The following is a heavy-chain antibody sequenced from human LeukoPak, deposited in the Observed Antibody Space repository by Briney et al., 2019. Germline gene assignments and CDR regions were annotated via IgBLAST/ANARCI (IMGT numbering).Heavy chain of an antibody. D-gene: IGHD3-10*01. CDR1: GGSISSYY. J-gene: IGHJ4*02. CDR3: ARATTGSGSYNPSIPDY. CDR2: IYYSGST. Sequence: SETLSLTCTVSGGSISSYYWSWIRQPPGKGLEWIGYIYYSGSTNYNPSLKSRVTISVDTSKKQFSLKLSSVTAADTAGYYCARATTGSGSYNPSIPDYWGQGTLVTVSS. V-gene: IGHV4-59*01.